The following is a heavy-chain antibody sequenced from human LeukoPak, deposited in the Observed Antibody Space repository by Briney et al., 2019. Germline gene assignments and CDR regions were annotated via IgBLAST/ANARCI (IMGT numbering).Heavy chain of an antibody. CDR2: IYSGGST. J-gene: IGHJ3*02. CDR1: GFTVSGNY. CDR3: ARQSIAAFDAFDI. D-gene: IGHD6-6*01. V-gene: IGHV3-66*04. Sequence: GGSLRLSCAVSGFTVSGNYMSWVRQAPGKGLEWVSVIYSGGSTYYADSVKGRFTISRDNSKNTLYLQMNSLRAEDTAVYYCARQSIAAFDAFDIWGPGTMVTVSS.